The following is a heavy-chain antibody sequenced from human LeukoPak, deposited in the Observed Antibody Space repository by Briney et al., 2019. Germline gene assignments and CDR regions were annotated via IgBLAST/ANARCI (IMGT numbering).Heavy chain of an antibody. D-gene: IGHD5-18*01. J-gene: IGHJ4*02. CDR1: GFTFSSYG. CDR3: ARNGFTAMVNYNPPIDY. CDR2: IWYDGSNK. Sequence: QPGRSLRLSCAASGFTFSSYGMHWVRQAPGKGLEWVAVIWYDGSNKYYADSVKGRFTISRDNSKNTLYLQMNSLRAEDTAVYYCARNGFTAMVNYNPPIDYWGQGTLVTVSS. V-gene: IGHV3-33*01.